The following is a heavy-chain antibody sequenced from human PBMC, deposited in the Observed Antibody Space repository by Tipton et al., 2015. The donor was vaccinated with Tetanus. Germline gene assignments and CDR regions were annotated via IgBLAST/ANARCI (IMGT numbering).Heavy chain of an antibody. D-gene: IGHD4-23*01. CDR3: ARAQRWSPYYYAMDV. V-gene: IGHV4-30-4*01. CDR1: GGSINSTDDY. J-gene: IGHJ6*02. Sequence: TLSLTCSVSGGSINSTDDYWSWVRQPPGKGLEWIGYIYYSGSAYYKPSLKSRAAISVDASKNQFSLRLRSVTAADTGVYYCARAQRWSPYYYAMDVWGQGTTVTVSS. CDR2: IYYSGSA.